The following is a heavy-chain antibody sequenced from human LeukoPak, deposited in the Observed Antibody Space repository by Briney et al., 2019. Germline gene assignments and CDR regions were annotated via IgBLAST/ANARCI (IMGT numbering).Heavy chain of an antibody. D-gene: IGHD6-19*01. CDR1: GGTFSSYA. CDR2: IIPIFGTA. V-gene: IGHV1-69*05. J-gene: IGHJ3*02. CDR3: ARGGSSGWYTDI. Sequence: SVKVSCKASGGTFSSYAISWVRQAPGQGLEWMGRIIPIFGTANYAQKFQGRVTITTDESTSTAYVELSSLRSEDTAVYYCARGGSSGWYTDIWGQGTMVTVSS.